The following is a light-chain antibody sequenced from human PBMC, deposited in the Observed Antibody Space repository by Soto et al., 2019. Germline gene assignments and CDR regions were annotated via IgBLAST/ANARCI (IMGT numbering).Light chain of an antibody. CDR2: GAS. CDR3: QQYGSSGT. J-gene: IGKJ1*01. Sequence: VMTQSPYSLSVSLGERATLSCRASQSVSNNYLAWYQQKPGQAPRLLIYGASNRATGIPDRFSGSGSGTDFTLTISRLEPEDFAVYYCQQYGSSGTFGQGTKV. V-gene: IGKV3-20*01. CDR1: QSVSNNY.